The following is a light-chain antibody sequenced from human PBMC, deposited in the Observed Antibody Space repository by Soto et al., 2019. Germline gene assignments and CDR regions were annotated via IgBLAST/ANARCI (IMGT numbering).Light chain of an antibody. V-gene: IGLV2-14*01. CDR1: SNDVGGYKY. Sequence: QSALTQPASMSGSPGQSITISCTGTSNDVGGYKYVSWYQPHPGKAPKLMIYEVSNRPSGVPNRFSGSKSGNTASLTISGLQTEDEADYYCNSYTSRYTYVFGTGTKVTVL. J-gene: IGLJ1*01. CDR3: NSYTSRYTYV. CDR2: EVS.